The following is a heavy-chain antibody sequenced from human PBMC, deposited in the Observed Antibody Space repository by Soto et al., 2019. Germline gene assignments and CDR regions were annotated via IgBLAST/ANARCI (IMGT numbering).Heavy chain of an antibody. D-gene: IGHD3-3*01. CDR1: GFSITITW. Sequence: EVQLVESGGGLVQPGGSLRLSCAASGFSITITWMHWVRQAPGKGLEWVGRVKSKADGGTADYAAPVKGRFTVSRDDSKNTQYLQMNSLKMEDTAVYYCNSYPDFWGGHTPLWGQGTLVTVSS. J-gene: IGHJ4*02. CDR2: VKSKADGGTA. V-gene: IGHV3-15*07. CDR3: NSYPDFWGGHTPL.